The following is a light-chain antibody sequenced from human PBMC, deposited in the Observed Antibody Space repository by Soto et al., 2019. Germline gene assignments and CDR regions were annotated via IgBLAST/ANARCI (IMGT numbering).Light chain of an antibody. CDR1: QAISNN. CDR2: DAS. J-gene: IGKJ1*01. Sequence: PGERVTLSCRASQAISNNLAWYQQKPGQAPRLLIFDASTRATGIPARFSGSGSGTEFTLTISSLQSEDFAVYYCQQANDWPPTFGQGTRV. CDR3: QQANDWPPT. V-gene: IGKV3-15*01.